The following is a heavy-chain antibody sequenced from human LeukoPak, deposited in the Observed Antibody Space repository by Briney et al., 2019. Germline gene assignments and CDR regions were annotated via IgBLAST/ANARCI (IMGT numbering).Heavy chain of an antibody. CDR2: ISWSGDKM. Sequence: SLRLSCAASGFTFAVHVMHCVRHAPGEGLEWCSSISWSGDKMGYADAVKGRFTISRDNAKNSLFLQMNSLRVEDTALYYCAKDLGGSATTVWGQGTLVTVSS. V-gene: IGHV3-9*01. CDR1: GFTFAVHV. CDR3: AKDLGGSATTV. J-gene: IGHJ4*02. D-gene: IGHD2-2*01.